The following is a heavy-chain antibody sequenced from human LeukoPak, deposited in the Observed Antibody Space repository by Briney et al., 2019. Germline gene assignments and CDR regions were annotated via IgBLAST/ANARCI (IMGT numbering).Heavy chain of an antibody. D-gene: IGHD2-15*01. CDR1: GYTFTSYA. V-gene: IGHV1-3*01. CDR3: ARVYYCSGGSCYLGAFDI. Sequence: GASVKVSCKASGYTFTSYAMHWVRQAPGQRLEWMGWSNAGNGNTKYSQKFQGRVTITRDTSASTAYMELSSLRSEDTAVYHCARVYYCSGGSCYLGAFDIWGQGTMVTVSS. J-gene: IGHJ3*02. CDR2: SNAGNGNT.